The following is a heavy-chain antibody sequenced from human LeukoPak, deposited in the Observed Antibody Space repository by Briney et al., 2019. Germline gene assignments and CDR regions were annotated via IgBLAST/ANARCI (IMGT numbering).Heavy chain of an antibody. CDR2: ITTYNGDT. CDR3: ARVSPSAHQLFSSDY. D-gene: IGHD2-2*01. V-gene: IGHV1-18*01. J-gene: IGHJ4*02. CDR1: GYTFINYA. Sequence: ASVKVSCKASGYTFINYAISWVRQAPGQGLEWMGGITTYNGDTHYAQKLQGRVTMTTDTSTTTAYMELRSLESDDTAVYYCARVSPSAHQLFSSDYWGQGTQVTVSS.